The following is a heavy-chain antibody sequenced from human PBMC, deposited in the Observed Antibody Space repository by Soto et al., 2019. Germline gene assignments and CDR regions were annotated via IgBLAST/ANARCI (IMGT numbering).Heavy chain of an antibody. V-gene: IGHV1-18*01. CDR3: GRGAYYVIVTGYYDAFDI. J-gene: IGHJ3*02. D-gene: IGHD3-9*01. CDR1: GYTFTSYG. Sequence: ASVKVSCKASGYTFTSYGISWVRQAPGQGLEWMGWISAYNGNTNYAQKLQGRVTMTTDTSTSTAYMELRSLRSDDTAVYYCGRGAYYVIVTGYYDAFDIWGKGPMVTVSS. CDR2: ISAYNGNT.